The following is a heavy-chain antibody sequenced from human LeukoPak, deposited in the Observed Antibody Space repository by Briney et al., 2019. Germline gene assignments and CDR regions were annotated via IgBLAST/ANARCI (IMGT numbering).Heavy chain of an antibody. CDR3: AMKNLGVYGYYSVRAV. D-gene: IGHD2-8*01. Sequence: SETLSLTCAVYGGSFSGYYWSWIRQPPGKGLEWIGEINHSGSTNYNPSLKSRVTISVDTSKNQFSLKLSSVTAADTAVYYCAMKNLGVYGYYSVRAVGGKGPTAPV. CDR1: GGSFSGYY. CDR2: INHSGST. V-gene: IGHV4-34*01. J-gene: IGHJ6*04.